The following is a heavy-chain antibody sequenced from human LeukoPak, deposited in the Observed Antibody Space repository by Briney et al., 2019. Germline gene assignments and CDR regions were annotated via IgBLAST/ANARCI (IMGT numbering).Heavy chain of an antibody. V-gene: IGHV4-34*01. CDR2: INHSGST. D-gene: IGHD3-16*02. CDR1: GGSFSGYY. J-gene: IGHJ4*02. Sequence: KPSETLSLTCAVYGGSFSGYYWSWIRQPPGKGLEWIGEINHSGSTNYNPSLKSRVTISVDTSKNQFSLKLSSVTAADTAVYYCARGGRDDYVWGSYRRKIDYWGQGTLVTVSS. CDR3: ARGGRDDYVWGSYRRKIDY.